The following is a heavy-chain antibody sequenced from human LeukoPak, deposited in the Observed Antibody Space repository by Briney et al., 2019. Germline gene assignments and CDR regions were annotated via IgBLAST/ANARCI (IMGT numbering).Heavy chain of an antibody. CDR2: AYYRWGT. J-gene: IGHJ4*02. CDR3: ARSYGSYVLDY. Sequence: SETLSLTCTVSGGSITTYHWNWIRQPPGKGLEWIGYAYYRWGTKYNPSLKSRVSLSVDTSKNQVSLKLSSVTAADTAVYFCARSYGSYVLDYWGQGSLVIVSS. CDR1: GGSITTYH. D-gene: IGHD6-6*01. V-gene: IGHV4-59*01.